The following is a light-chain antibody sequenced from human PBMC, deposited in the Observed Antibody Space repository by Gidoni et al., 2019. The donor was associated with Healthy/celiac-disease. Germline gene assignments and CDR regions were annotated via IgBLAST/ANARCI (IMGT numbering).Light chain of an antibody. J-gene: IGKJ2*01. V-gene: IGKV3-11*01. CDR1: QSVSSY. CDR2: DAS. CDR3: QQRSNWPYT. Sequence: EIVLTQSPATLSLSPGERATLSCRASQSVSSYLAWYQQKPGQAPRLLIYDASNRATGIPARFSGSGSGTDFTLTISSLEPEDFAVYYCQQRSNWPYTFGQXPSWRSN.